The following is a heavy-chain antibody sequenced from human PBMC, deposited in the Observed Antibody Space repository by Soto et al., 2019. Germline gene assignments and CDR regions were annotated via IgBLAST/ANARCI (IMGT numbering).Heavy chain of an antibody. V-gene: IGHV4-31*11. J-gene: IGHJ5*02. CDR2: IYYTGSI. CDR1: GDSINSGGYY. Sequence: SETLSLTCAVSGDSINSGGYYWSWIRQYPGKGLEWIGYIYYTGSIFYNPSLKSRLIISVDTSQTQLFLRLSSVTAADTAVYYCARVPITYGGVIDLWGQGTLVTVSS. D-gene: IGHD3-16*01. CDR3: ARVPITYGGVIDL.